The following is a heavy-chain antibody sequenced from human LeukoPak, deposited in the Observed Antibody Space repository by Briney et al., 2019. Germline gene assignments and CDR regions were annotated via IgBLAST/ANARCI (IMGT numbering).Heavy chain of an antibody. V-gene: IGHV3-33*08. CDR2: IWYDGSNK. D-gene: IGHD4-17*01. CDR3: ARDLGFAATVTTDPYFDY. Sequence: GRSLRLSCAASGFTFSSYAMHWVRQAPGKGLEWVAVIWYDGSNKYYADSVKGRFTISRDNSKNTLYLQMNSLRAEDTAVYYCARDLGFAATVTTDPYFDYWGQGTLVTVSS. J-gene: IGHJ4*02. CDR1: GFTFSSYA.